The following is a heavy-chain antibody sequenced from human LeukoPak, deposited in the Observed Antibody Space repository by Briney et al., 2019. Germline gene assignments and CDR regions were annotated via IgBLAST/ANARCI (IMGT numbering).Heavy chain of an antibody. V-gene: IGHV3-21*01. CDR1: GFTFSSYS. CDR3: ARPLGTVATPLDY. Sequence: GGSLRLSCAASGFTFSSYSMNWVRQAPGKGLEWVSSISSSSSYIYYADSVKGRFTISRDNAKNSLYLQMNSLRAEDTAVYYCARPLGTVATPLDYWGQGTLVTVSS. D-gene: IGHD4-23*01. J-gene: IGHJ4*02. CDR2: ISSSSSYI.